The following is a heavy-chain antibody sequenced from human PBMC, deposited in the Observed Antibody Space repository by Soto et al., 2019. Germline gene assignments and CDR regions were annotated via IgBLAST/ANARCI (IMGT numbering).Heavy chain of an antibody. CDR1: GFIFSSFA. D-gene: IGHD4-17*01. Sequence: EVQLLESGGGLVQPGASLRLSCAASGFIFSSFAMSWVRQAPGKELEWVAAISGSGGSTYYADSVKGRFSISRDSSKKTLYVQMNSLRAEDTAVYYCAKGGTAVSKGKYYFDYWGQGTLVTVSS. CDR2: ISGSGGST. V-gene: IGHV3-23*01. J-gene: IGHJ4*02. CDR3: AKGGTAVSKGKYYFDY.